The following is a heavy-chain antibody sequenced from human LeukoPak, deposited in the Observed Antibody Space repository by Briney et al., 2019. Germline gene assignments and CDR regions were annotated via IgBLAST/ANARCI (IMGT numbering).Heavy chain of an antibody. D-gene: IGHD3-22*01. CDR2: INTNTGNP. J-gene: IGHJ3*01. CDR1: GYTFTSYA. CDR3: ARDMEPTYYYDSSGFLL. Sequence: GASAKVSCKASGYTFTSYAMNWVRQAPGQGLEWVGWINTNTGNPTYAQGFTGRFVFSLDTSVSTAYLQISSLKAEDTAMYYCARDMEPTYYYDSSGFLLWGQGTMVTVSS. V-gene: IGHV7-4-1*02.